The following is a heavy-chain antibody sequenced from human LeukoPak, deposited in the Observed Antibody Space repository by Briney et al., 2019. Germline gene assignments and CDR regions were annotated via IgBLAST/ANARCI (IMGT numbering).Heavy chain of an antibody. CDR1: GFTFSSYW. D-gene: IGHD5/OR15-5a*01. J-gene: IGHJ3*02. Sequence: GGSLRLSCAAPGFTFSSYWMHWVRQALGKGLLWVSRIKTDGSSTDYADSVKGRFTISTDNTKKTMYLQMNSLRAEDTAVYYCARGVSATCPDIWGLGTMVTVSS. V-gene: IGHV3-74*01. CDR3: ARGVSATCPDI. CDR2: IKTDGSST.